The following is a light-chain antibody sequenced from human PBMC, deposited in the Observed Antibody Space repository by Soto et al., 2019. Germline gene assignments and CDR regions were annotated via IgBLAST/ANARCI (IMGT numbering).Light chain of an antibody. Sequence: DIQMTQSPSSLSASVGDRVTITCRASQGIRTDLGWYQQRPGKAPKRLIYAASSLQSGVPSRFSGSGAGTEFTLTISSLQPEDFATYFCLQHNSYPYTFGQGTKLEIK. CDR3: LQHNSYPYT. V-gene: IGKV1-17*01. CDR2: AAS. CDR1: QGIRTD. J-gene: IGKJ2*01.